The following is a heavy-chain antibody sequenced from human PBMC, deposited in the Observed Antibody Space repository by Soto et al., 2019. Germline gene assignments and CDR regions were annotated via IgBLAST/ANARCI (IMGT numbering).Heavy chain of an antibody. CDR1: GDSINNYF. CDR2: ISYSGGT. V-gene: IGHV4-59*01. CDR3: ARARQRDTGRGLDV. Sequence: SETLSLTCTISGDSINNYFWNWIRQTPGKGLEWIGYISYSGGTSYNPSLQSRVTISSDTSKNHFSLKLSSVTAADTAVYYCARARQRDTGRGLDVWGQGTTVTVSS. D-gene: IGHD5-18*01. J-gene: IGHJ6*02.